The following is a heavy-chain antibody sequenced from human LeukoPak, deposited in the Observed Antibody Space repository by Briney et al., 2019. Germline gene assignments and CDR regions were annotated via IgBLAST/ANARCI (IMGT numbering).Heavy chain of an antibody. CDR3: ARDKQPGDY. J-gene: IGHJ4*02. Sequence: SETLSLTCTVSGGSISGYYWNWIRQPPGKGLEWIGYISYTGSADYNPSLKSRVTISVDTSKNQFSLKVTSLTAADTAVHYCARDKQPGDYWGQGTLVTVSS. CDR2: ISYTGSA. CDR1: GGSISGYY. D-gene: IGHD5-18*01. V-gene: IGHV4-59*01.